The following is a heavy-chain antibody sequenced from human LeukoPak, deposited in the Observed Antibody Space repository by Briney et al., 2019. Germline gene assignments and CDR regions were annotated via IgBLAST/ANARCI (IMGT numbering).Heavy chain of an antibody. V-gene: IGHV4-59*08. Sequence: SETLSLTCTVSGGSISTYYWSWIRQPPGKGLEWIGYIYYSGYTDYNPSLESRVTMSVDTSKNQFSLKLTSVTAADTAVYYCATLQSSGYDYSDYWGQGILVTVSS. CDR2: IYYSGYT. D-gene: IGHD3-22*01. CDR1: GGSISTYY. CDR3: ATLQSSGYDYSDY. J-gene: IGHJ4*02.